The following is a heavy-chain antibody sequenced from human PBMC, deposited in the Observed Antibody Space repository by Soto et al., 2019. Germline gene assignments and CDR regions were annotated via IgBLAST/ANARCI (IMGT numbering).Heavy chain of an antibody. J-gene: IGHJ4*02. CDR2: IKNKRSDEAT. D-gene: IGHD1-7*01. CDR3: STDGLNYGSFDY. CDR1: GYNFIDAW. Sequence: PCGSLRLSCAACGYNFIDAWITCVCHTPGRGLEWVVRIKNKRSDEATDYAAAVKGRFIISRDDSKNTLYLQMHSLTTEDTAVYYCSTDGLNYGSFDYWGQGTLVTSPQ. V-gene: IGHV3-15*01.